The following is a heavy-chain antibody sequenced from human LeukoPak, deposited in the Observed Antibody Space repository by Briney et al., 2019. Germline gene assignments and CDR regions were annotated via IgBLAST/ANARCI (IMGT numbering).Heavy chain of an antibody. V-gene: IGHV4-39*01. CDR1: GGSISSSSAY. CDR2: IYYSKNT. J-gene: IGHJ4*01. CDR3: VSPRGFSYGYFDY. D-gene: IGHD5-18*01. Sequence: SETLSLTCTVSGGSISSSSAYWGWIRQPPGKGLEWIGSIYYSKNTYYNPSLKSRVTISADTSKNQFSLTLGSVSATDTAVYYCVSPRGFSYGYFDYWGQEPWSPSPQ.